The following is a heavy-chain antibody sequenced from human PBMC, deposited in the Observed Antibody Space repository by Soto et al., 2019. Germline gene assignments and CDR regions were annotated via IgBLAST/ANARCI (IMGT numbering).Heavy chain of an antibody. CDR1: GGSLSSSNW. Sequence: QVQLQESGPGLVKPSGTLSLTCAVSGGSLSSSNWWTWVRQPPGKGLEWIGEIYHSGSTNYIPSLKSRVTISVDKSKNQFSLKLTSVTAADTAVYYCATRFDGLGSYGYWGQGTLVTVSS. D-gene: IGHD3-16*01. J-gene: IGHJ4*02. CDR3: ATRFDGLGSYGY. CDR2: IYHSGST. V-gene: IGHV4-4*02.